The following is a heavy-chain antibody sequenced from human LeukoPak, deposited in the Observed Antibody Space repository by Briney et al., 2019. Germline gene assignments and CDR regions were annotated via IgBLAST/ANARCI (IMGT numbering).Heavy chain of an antibody. V-gene: IGHV3-30*03. CDR2: ISYDGSNK. CDR1: GFTFSSYG. J-gene: IGHJ4*02. D-gene: IGHD1-26*01. CDR3: ARSGISGLDY. Sequence: GGSLRLSCAASGFTFSSYGMHWVRQAPGKGLEWVAVISYDGSNKYYADSVKGRFTISGDNSKNTLYLQMNSLRAEDTAVYYCARSGISGLDYWGQGTLVTVSS.